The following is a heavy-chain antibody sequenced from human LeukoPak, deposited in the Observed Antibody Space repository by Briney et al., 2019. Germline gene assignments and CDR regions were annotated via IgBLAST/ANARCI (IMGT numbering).Heavy chain of an antibody. V-gene: IGHV4-39*07. J-gene: IGHJ3*02. CDR3: ASIRLPGAFDI. CDR2: MYYSGST. CDR1: GGSISSYY. D-gene: IGHD2-2*02. Sequence: PSETLSLTCTVSGGSISSYYWGWIRQPPGKGLEWIGSMYYSGSTYYNPSLKSRVTISVDTSKNQFSLKLSSVTAADTAVYYCASIRLPGAFDIWGQGTMVTVSS.